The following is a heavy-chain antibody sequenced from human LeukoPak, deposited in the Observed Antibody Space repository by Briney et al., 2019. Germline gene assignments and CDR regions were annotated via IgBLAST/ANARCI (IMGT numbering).Heavy chain of an antibody. CDR1: GYTFTGYY. Sequence: ASVKVSCKASGYTFTGYYMHWVRQAPGQGLEWMGWINPNSGGTNYAQKFQGRVTMTRDTSISTAYMELSRLRSDDTAVYYCARAAVPAAHPYFDYWGQRTLVTVSS. V-gene: IGHV1-2*02. CDR3: ARAAVPAAHPYFDY. D-gene: IGHD2-2*01. J-gene: IGHJ4*02. CDR2: INPNSGGT.